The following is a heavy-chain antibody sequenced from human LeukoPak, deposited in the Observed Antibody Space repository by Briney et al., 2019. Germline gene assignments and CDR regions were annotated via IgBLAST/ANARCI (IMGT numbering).Heavy chain of an antibody. V-gene: IGHV3-23*01. Sequence: GGSLRLSCAASGFTFDNSAMSWVRQAPGRGLEWVSAISGSGGSTYSADSVKGRFSISRDNSKNTLFLQMSSLRAEDTAVYYCAKGSGATRPYYFDYWGQGTLVTV. CDR3: AKGSGATRPYYFDY. J-gene: IGHJ4*02. CDR1: GFTFDNSA. CDR2: ISGSGGST. D-gene: IGHD2-21*01.